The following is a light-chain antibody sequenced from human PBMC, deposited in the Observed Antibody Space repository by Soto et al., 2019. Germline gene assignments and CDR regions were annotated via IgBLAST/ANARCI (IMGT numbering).Light chain of an antibody. V-gene: IGKV1-5*03. J-gene: IGKJ4*01. CDR3: HQYSDYSSIT. CDR1: QSISRW. Sequence: DIQMTQYPSTLSASVGDRVTITCRASQSISRWLAWYHQKPGKAPMLLIYKASSVEGGVPSKFSGSGSGTHFTLTIRSLQPDDFATYYCHQYSDYSSITFGGGTKVEIE. CDR2: KAS.